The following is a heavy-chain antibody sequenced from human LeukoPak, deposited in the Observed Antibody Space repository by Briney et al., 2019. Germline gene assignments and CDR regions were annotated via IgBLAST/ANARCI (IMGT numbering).Heavy chain of an antibody. J-gene: IGHJ4*02. CDR1: RXTFSNYD. D-gene: IGHD3-22*01. CDR3: AKGPDTSGYYSLDY. V-gene: IGHV3-30*18. CDR2: TSYDGSNK. Sequence: PGGSLRLSCAASRXTFSNYDMHWVRQAPGKGLEWVAITSYDGSNKYYGDSVKGRFTISRDNSKSTLYLQMNSLRPEDTAVYYCAKGPDTSGYYSLDYWGQGTLVTVSS.